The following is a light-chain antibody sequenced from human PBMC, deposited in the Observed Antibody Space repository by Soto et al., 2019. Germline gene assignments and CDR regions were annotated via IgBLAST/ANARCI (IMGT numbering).Light chain of an antibody. J-gene: IGLJ3*02. CDR2: EGT. CDR1: SSDVGSYNL. V-gene: IGLV2-23*03. CDR3: GSYAGSSTFGV. Sequence: QSALTQPASVSGSPGQSITISCTGTSSDVGSYNLVSWYQQHPGKAPKLMIYEGTKRPSGVSNRFSGSKSGNTASLTISGLQADGSYAGSSTFGVFGGGTKLTVL.